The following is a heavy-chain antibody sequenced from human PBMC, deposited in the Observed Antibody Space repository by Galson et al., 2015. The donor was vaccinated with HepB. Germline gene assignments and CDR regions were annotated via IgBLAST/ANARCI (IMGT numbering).Heavy chain of an antibody. CDR1: GFSFSIYW. J-gene: IGHJ3*02. Sequence: SLRLPCAASGFSFSIYWMHWARQVPGKGLVWVSRINSDGSGKTYAASVQGRFTITRDNAKNTVYLQMNSLRAEDTAVYNCARDNVGSWFYSFGIWGQGTTVTVAS. V-gene: IGHV3-74*01. CDR3: ARDNVGSWFYSFGI. CDR2: INSDGSGK. D-gene: IGHD1-26*01.